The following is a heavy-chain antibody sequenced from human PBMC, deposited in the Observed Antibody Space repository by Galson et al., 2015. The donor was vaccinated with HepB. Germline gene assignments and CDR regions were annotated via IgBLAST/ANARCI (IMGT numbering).Heavy chain of an antibody. CDR3: AGHPLDSADGIAFDI. CDR2: IYNSVTT. D-gene: IGHD6-13*01. CDR1: GGSISSSSYY. Sequence: SETLSLTCTVSGGSISSSSYYWDWIRQSPGKGLEWIAAIYNSVTTYYNPSLKSRVTISVDTSRNQFSLNLNSVTAADTAVYFCAGHPLDSADGIAFDIWGHGTMVTVSS. J-gene: IGHJ3*02. V-gene: IGHV4-39*01.